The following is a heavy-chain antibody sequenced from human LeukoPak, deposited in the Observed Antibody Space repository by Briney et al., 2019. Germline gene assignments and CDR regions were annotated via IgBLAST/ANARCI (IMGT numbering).Heavy chain of an antibody. CDR1: GFAFSSYR. V-gene: IGHV3-21*01. D-gene: IGHD6-19*01. Sequence: GGSLRLSCAASGFAFSSYRMTGVRPAPGRGLEWVSSISISSSDIYYADSVKGGFTISRDNAKNSLYLQMNSLRAEATAVYYCARGLRQWLVPGDNWFAPWGQGTLVTVSS. CDR3: ARGLRQWLVPGDNWFAP. J-gene: IGHJ5*02. CDR2: ISISSSDI.